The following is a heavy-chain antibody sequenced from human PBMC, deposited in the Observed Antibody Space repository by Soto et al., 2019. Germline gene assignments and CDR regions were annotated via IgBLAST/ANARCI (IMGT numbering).Heavy chain of an antibody. CDR1: GGTFSSYA. CDR3: ASFVCSGGSCYSARPH. D-gene: IGHD2-15*01. V-gene: IGHV1-69*12. J-gene: IGHJ4*02. Sequence: QVQLVQSGAEVKKPGSSVKVSCKASGGTFSSYAISWVRQAPGQGLEWMGGIIPIFGTANYAQKFQGRVTIPADESTSPAYMELSSLRSEDTAVYYCASFVCSGGSCYSARPHWGQGTLVTVSS. CDR2: IIPIFGTA.